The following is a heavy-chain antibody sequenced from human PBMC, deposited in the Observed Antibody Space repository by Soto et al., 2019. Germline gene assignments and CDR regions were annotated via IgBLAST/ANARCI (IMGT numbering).Heavy chain of an antibody. CDR3: ARVPLYDGGSYLYFDY. CDR2: ISSSSSYT. V-gene: IGHV3-11*06. CDR1: GFTFSDYY. J-gene: IGHJ4*02. Sequence: QVQLVESGGGLVKPGGSLRLSCAASGFTFSDYYMSWIRQAPGKGLEWVSYISSSSSYTNYADSVKGRFTISRDNAKNSLYLQMNSLRAEDTAVYYCARVPLYDGGSYLYFDYWGQGTLVTVSS. D-gene: IGHD1-26*01.